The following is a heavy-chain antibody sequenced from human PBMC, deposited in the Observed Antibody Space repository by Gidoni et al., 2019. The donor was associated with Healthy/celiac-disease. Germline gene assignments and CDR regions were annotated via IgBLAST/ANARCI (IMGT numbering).Heavy chain of an antibody. Sequence: EVQLLESGGGLVQPGGSLRLSCAASGFTFSSYAMSWVRQAPGKGLEWVSAISGSGGSTYYADSVKGRFTISRDNSKNTLYLQMNSLRAEDTAVYYCAKAPTLRFLEWLLSYFDYWGQGTLVTVSS. CDR3: AKAPTLRFLEWLLSYFDY. J-gene: IGHJ4*02. V-gene: IGHV3-23*01. CDR1: GFTFSSYA. CDR2: ISGSGGST. D-gene: IGHD3-3*01.